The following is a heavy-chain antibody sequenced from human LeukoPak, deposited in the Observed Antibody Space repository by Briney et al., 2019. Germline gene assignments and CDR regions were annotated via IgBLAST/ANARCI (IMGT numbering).Heavy chain of an antibody. CDR2: IHYSGST. D-gene: IGHD3-10*01. J-gene: IGHJ4*02. CDR1: GGSVSSGSYY. Sequence: SETLSFTCTVSGGSVSSGSYYWSWIRQPPGKGLEWIGYIHYSGSTNYNPSLKSRVTISVDTSKNQFSLKLSSVTAADTAVYYCARLAMVRGVIIAFDYWGQGTLVTVSS. V-gene: IGHV4-61*01. CDR3: ARLAMVRGVIIAFDY.